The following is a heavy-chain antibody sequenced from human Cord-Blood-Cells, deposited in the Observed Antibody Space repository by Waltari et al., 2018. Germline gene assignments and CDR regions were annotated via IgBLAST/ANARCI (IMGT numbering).Heavy chain of an antibody. V-gene: IGHV3-21*01. CDR1: GFTFSSYS. CDR3: ASLKRSSSHFDY. D-gene: IGHD6-6*01. Sequence: EVQLVESGGGLVKPGGSLRLSCAASGFTFSSYSMNWVRQAPGKGREWVSTISSSSSYIYYADSVKGRFTISRDNAKNSLYLQMNSLRAEDTAVYYCASLKRSSSHFDYWGQGTLVTVSS. J-gene: IGHJ4*02. CDR2: ISSSSSYI.